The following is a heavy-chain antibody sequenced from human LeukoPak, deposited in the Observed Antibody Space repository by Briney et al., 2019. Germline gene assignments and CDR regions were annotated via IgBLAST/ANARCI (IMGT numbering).Heavy chain of an antibody. D-gene: IGHD3-9*01. CDR1: GYTFTSYA. CDR3: ARETYSNILTGTDY. CDR2: INAGNGNT. Sequence: ASVKVSCKASGYTFTSYAMHWVRQAPGQRLEWMGWINAGNGNTKYSQEFQGRVTITRDTSASTAYMELSSLRSEDMAVYYCARETYSNILTGTDYWGPGTLVTVSS. V-gene: IGHV1-3*03. J-gene: IGHJ4*02.